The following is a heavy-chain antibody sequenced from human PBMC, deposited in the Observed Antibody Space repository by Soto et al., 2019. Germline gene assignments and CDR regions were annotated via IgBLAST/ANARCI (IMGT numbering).Heavy chain of an antibody. J-gene: IGHJ4*02. CDR2: IIPIFGTA. V-gene: IGHV1-69*06. CDR3: ARESPGVGDYGVDYVDY. Sequence: QVQLVQSGAEVKKPGSSVKVSCKASGGTFSSDAISWVRQAPGQGLEWMGGIIPIFGTANYAQKFQGRVTITADKSTSTAYMELSSLRSEDTAVYYCARESPGVGDYGVDYVDYWGQGTLVTASS. CDR1: GGTFSSDA. D-gene: IGHD4-17*01.